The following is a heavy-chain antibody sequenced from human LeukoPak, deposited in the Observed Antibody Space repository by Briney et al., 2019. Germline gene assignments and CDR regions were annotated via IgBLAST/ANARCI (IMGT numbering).Heavy chain of an antibody. V-gene: IGHV1-18*01. CDR3: ARAEEMAAYYFVY. Sequence: ASVKVSCKASGYTFTNYGITWMRQAPGQGLEWMGWISTYNGNTNYAQKPQGRVTMTTDTSTTTAYMELRSLRSDDTAVYYCARAEEMAAYYFVYWGQWSLVTVSS. J-gene: IGHJ4*02. CDR2: ISTYNGNT. D-gene: IGHD5-24*01. CDR1: GYTFTNYG.